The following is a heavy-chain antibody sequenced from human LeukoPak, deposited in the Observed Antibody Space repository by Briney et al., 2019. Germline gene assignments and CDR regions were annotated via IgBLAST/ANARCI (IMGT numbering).Heavy chain of an antibody. CDR1: GGSISSYY. J-gene: IGHJ4*02. Sequence: SETLSLTCTVSGGSISSYYWSWIRQPPGKGLEWIGYTYYSGSTNYTPSLKSRVTISVDTSKNQFSLKLSSVTAADTAVYYCARDSPSGSYDYWGQGTLVTVSS. CDR2: TYYSGST. CDR3: ARDSPSGSYDY. D-gene: IGHD1-26*01. V-gene: IGHV4-59*01.